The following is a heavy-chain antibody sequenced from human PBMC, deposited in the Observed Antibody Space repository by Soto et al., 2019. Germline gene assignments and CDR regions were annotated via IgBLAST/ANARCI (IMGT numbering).Heavy chain of an antibody. Sequence: QVQLVQSGAEVKKPGASVKVSCKASGYTFTTYYMHWVRQAPGQGLEWMGIINPSGGSTSYAQKSRXRXXMTRDKSTSTVYLELSSLRSEDTAVYYCARGIAVAGAIFDYWGQGTLVTVSS. D-gene: IGHD6-19*01. CDR2: INPSGGST. CDR1: GYTFTTYY. J-gene: IGHJ4*02. CDR3: ARGIAVAGAIFDY. V-gene: IGHV1-46*03.